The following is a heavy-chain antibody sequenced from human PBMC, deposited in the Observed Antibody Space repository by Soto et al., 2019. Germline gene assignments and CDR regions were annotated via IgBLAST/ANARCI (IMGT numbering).Heavy chain of an antibody. Sequence: GGSLRLSCAASGFTFSSYAMSWVRQAPGKGLEWVSAISGSGGSTYYADSVKGRFTISRDNSKNTLYLQMNSLRAEDTAVYYCAKPVPYCSGGSCYSYYYYYGMDVWGQGTTVTVSS. CDR1: GFTFSSYA. V-gene: IGHV3-23*01. D-gene: IGHD2-15*01. CDR2: ISGSGGST. CDR3: AKPVPYCSGGSCYSYYYYYGMDV. J-gene: IGHJ6*02.